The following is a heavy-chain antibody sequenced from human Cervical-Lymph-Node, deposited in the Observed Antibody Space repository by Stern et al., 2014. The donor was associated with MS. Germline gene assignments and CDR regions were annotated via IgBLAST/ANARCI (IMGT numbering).Heavy chain of an antibody. CDR3: AKDRQETNQRDFDY. V-gene: IGHV1-2*06. D-gene: IGHD1/OR15-1a*01. CDR1: GYTFTGYY. J-gene: IGHJ4*02. Sequence: VQLEESGAEMKKPGASVRVSCKASGYTFTGYYMHWVRQAPGQGLEWMGRIDPTDGGTHYAQKFQGRVTMTRDTSISTAYMELSSLRSDDTAVYYCAKDRQETNQRDFDYWGQGTLVTVSS. CDR2: IDPTDGGT.